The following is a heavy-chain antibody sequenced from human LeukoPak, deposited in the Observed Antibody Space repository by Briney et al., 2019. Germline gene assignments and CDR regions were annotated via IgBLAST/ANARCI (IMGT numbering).Heavy chain of an antibody. D-gene: IGHD6-19*01. V-gene: IGHV3-21*01. J-gene: IGHJ4*02. Sequence: GGSLRLSCAASGFTFSSYSMNWVRQAPGKGLEWVSSISSSSSYIYYADSVKGRFTISRDNAKNSLYLQMNSLRAEDTAVYYCARVHIAVAGAFGYWGQGTLVTVSS. CDR2: ISSSSSYI. CDR1: GFTFSSYS. CDR3: ARVHIAVAGAFGY.